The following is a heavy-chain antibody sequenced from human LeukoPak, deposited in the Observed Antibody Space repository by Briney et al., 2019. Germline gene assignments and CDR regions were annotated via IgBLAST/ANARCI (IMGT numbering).Heavy chain of an antibody. CDR2: ISGSGGST. J-gene: IGHJ4*02. CDR1: GFTFNRFT. CDR3: AAAQGATDY. Sequence: PGESLRLSCAASGFTFNRFTMNWVRQAPGKGLEWVSAISGSGGSTYYADSVKGRFTISRDNSKNTLYLQMNSLRAEDTAVYYCAAAQGATDYWGQGTLVTVSS. D-gene: IGHD3-16*01. V-gene: IGHV3-23*01.